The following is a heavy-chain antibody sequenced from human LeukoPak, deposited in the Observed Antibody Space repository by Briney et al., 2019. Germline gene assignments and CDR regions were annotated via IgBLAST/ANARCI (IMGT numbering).Heavy chain of an antibody. J-gene: IGHJ5*02. CDR2: VSSSSSTI. Sequence: GGSLRLSCAASGFTFSSYSMNWVRQAPRKGLEWVSYVSSSSSTIYYADSVKGRFTISRDNAKNSLYLQMNSLRDEDTAVYYCARDREGDILTGYHNWFDPWGQGTLVTVSS. CDR3: ARDREGDILTGYHNWFDP. V-gene: IGHV3-48*02. D-gene: IGHD3-9*01. CDR1: GFTFSSYS.